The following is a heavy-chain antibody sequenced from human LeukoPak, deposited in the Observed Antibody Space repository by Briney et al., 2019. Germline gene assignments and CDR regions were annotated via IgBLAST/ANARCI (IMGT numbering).Heavy chain of an antibody. CDR1: GFTFSSYA. D-gene: IGHD3-16*01. J-gene: IGHJ4*02. CDR3: AKARYYDYVWGSPELGFDY. Sequence: GGVLRLSCAASGFTFSSYAMSWVRQAPGKGLEWVSAISGSGGSTYHADSVKGRFTISRDNSKNTLYLQMNSLRAEDTAVYYCAKARYYDYVWGSPELGFDYWGQGTLVTVSS. CDR2: ISGSGGST. V-gene: IGHV3-23*01.